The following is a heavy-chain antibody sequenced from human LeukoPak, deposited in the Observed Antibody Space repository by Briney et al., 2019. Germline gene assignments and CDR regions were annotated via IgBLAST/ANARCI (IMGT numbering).Heavy chain of an antibody. CDR3: AAMEWLSNEFDP. V-gene: IGHV4-4*07. Sequence: SETLSLTCTVSGGSISSYYWSWIRQPAGKGLEWIGRIYTSGSTNYNPSLKSRVTMSVDTSKNQFSLKLSSVTAADTAVYYCAAMEWLSNEFDPWGQGTLVTVSS. CDR1: GGSISSYY. D-gene: IGHD3-3*01. J-gene: IGHJ5*02. CDR2: IYTSGST.